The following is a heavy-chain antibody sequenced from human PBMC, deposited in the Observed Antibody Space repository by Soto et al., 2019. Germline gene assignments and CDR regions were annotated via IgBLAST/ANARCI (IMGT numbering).Heavy chain of an antibody. V-gene: IGHV5-51*01. J-gene: IGHJ4*02. D-gene: IGHD2-8*02. CDR3: ASSVLVTSTMNYFDL. CDR2: IYPDDSDT. Sequence: HGESLKISCQASGYSFSNFWIAWVRQMPEEGLEWLGIIYPDDSDTRYSPSFLGQVTISADKSIKTTYLQWSSLKASDTAIYFCASSVLVTSTMNYFDLWGQGTLVTVSS. CDR1: GYSFSNFW.